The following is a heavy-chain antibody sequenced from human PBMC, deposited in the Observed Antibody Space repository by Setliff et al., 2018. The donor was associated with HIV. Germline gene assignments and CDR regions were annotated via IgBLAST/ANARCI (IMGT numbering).Heavy chain of an antibody. CDR2: IYHGGST. J-gene: IGHJ4*02. D-gene: IGHD3-22*01. V-gene: IGHV4-4*02. CDR3: ASGEPYYYASTGYSGNYFDY. CDR1: GGSISSSNW. Sequence: SETLSLTCAVSGGSISSSNWWSWVRQPPGKGLEWIGEIYHGGSTNYNPSPKSRVTISVDKSKNQFSLNLAAVTAADTAVYYCASGEPYYYASTGYSGNYFDYWGQGTLVTVSS.